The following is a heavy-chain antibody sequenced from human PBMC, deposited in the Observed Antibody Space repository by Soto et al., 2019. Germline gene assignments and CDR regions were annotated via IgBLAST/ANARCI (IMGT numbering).Heavy chain of an antibody. CDR2: ISAYNGNT. J-gene: IGHJ4*02. Sequence: QVQLVQSGVEVKEPGASVKVSCKASGYTFTSYAISWVRQAPGQGLEWMGWISAYNGNTNYAQNLRGRVTMTTVASTRTAYMELRSLRYNDTAMYYCARDFTGWPPDGVDYWGQGTQVTVSS. CDR3: ARDFTGWPPDGVDY. D-gene: IGHD3-16*01. CDR1: GYTFTSYA. V-gene: IGHV1-18*01.